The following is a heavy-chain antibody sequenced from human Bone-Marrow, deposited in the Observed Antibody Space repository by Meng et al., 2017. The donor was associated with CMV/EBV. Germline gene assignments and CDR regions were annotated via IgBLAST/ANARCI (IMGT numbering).Heavy chain of an antibody. CDR3: AREGYYYDRSGYYSRAFDI. D-gene: IGHD3-22*01. Sequence: ASVKVSCKASGYTFTGYYMHWVRQAPGQGLEWMGWINPNSGGTNYAQKFQGRVTMTRDTSISTAYMELSRLRSDDTAVYYCAREGYYYDRSGYYSRAFDIWGQGTMVPVSS. J-gene: IGHJ3*02. CDR2: INPNSGGT. CDR1: GYTFTGYY. V-gene: IGHV1-2*02.